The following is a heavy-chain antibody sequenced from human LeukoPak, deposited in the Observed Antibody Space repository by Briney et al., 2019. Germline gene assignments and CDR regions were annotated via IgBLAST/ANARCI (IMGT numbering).Heavy chain of an antibody. J-gene: IGHJ4*02. CDR1: GFTFSSYA. D-gene: IGHD6-19*01. CDR3: ARDHGYSSGWYDNDY. V-gene: IGHV3-23*01. CDR2: ISGSGGST. Sequence: PGGSLRLSCAASGFTFSSYAMSWVRQAPGKGLEWVSAISGSGGSTYYADSVKGRFTISRDNSKNTLYLQMNSLRAEDTAVYYCARDHGYSSGWYDNDYWGQGTLVTVSS.